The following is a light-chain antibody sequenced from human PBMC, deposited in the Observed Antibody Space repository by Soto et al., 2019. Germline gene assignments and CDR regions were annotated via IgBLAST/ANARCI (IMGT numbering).Light chain of an antibody. CDR3: QHFGGTTFT. V-gene: IGKV3-20*01. J-gene: IGKJ5*01. CDR1: QSVTSNY. CDR2: RAS. Sequence: EIVLTQSPGTRSLYPVESASLCGRASQSVTSNYIAWYQQKPGQAPRLLIYRASTRATGIPDRFSGSGSGTDFTLTISRLEPEDFAVYYCQHFGGTTFTFGQGTRLEI.